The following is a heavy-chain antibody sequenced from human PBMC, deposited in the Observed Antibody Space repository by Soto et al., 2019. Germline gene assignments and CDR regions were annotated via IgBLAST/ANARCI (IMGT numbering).Heavy chain of an antibody. CDR1: GFTFSSYA. V-gene: IGHV3-23*01. J-gene: IGHJ5*02. CDR3: AKDSRRTYCSSTSCYINWFDP. Sequence: PGGSLRLSCAASGFTFSSYAMSWVRQAPGKGLEWVSAISGSGGSTYYADSVKGRFTISRDNSKNTLYLQMNSLRAEDTAVYYCAKDSRRTYCSSTSCYINWFDPWGQGTLVTVSS. CDR2: ISGSGGST. D-gene: IGHD2-2*01.